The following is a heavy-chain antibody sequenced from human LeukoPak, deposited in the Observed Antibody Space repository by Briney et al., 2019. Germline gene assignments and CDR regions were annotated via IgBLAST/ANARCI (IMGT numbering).Heavy chain of an antibody. J-gene: IGHJ3*02. V-gene: IGHV3-30*02. CDR2: IRYDGSNK. D-gene: IGHD3-22*01. Sequence: PGGSLRLSCAASGFTFSSYWMSWVRQAPGKGLEWVAFIRYDGSNKYYADSVKGRFTISRDNSKNTLYLQMNSLRAEDTAVYYCAKGQGLVEYYDSSGYYLLGAFDIWGQGTMVTVSS. CDR3: AKGQGLVEYYDSSGYYLLGAFDI. CDR1: GFTFSSYW.